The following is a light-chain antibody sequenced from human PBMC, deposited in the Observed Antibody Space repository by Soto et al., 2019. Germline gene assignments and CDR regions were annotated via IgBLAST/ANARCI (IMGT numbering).Light chain of an antibody. J-gene: IGKJ1*01. CDR1: ETISGN. Sequence: EIVMTQSPGTLSVSPGERATFSCRASETISGNLAWYQQKPGQAPKLLIFGATSRATGVPARFSGSGSVTDYSLTISSPQSEDFAVYYCQQYNNWPPTRTFGQGTKVEIK. V-gene: IGKV3-15*01. CDR2: GAT. CDR3: QQYNNWPPTRT.